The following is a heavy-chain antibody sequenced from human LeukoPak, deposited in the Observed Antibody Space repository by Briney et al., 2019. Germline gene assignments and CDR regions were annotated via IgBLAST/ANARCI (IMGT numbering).Heavy chain of an antibody. CDR2: IIHIFGTA. CDR1: GGTFSSYA. V-gene: IGHV1-69*13. J-gene: IGHJ4*02. CDR3: ARSPPGIAAAGNFDY. Sequence: ASVKVSCKASGGTFSSYAISWVRQAPGQGLDWMGGIIHIFGTANYAQKFQGRVTITADESTSTAYMELSSLRSEDTAVYYCARSPPGIAAAGNFDYWGQGTLVTVSS. D-gene: IGHD6-13*01.